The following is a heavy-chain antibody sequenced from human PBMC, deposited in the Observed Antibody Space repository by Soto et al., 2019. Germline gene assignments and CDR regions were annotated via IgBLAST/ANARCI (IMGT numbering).Heavy chain of an antibody. V-gene: IGHV3-21*01. J-gene: IGHJ5*02. CDR3: ASEHRGWHSP. CDR1: GFTFSTYN. Sequence: GGSLRLSCAASGFTFSTYNMNWVRQAPGKGLEWVSSISSGSSYIYYADSVKGRFTISRDNAKNSLYLQMNSLIAEDTAVYYCASEHRGWHSPWGRGT. CDR2: ISSGSSYI. D-gene: IGHD6-19*01.